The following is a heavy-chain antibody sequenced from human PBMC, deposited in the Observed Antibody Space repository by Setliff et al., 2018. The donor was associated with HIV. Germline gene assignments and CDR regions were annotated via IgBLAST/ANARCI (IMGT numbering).Heavy chain of an antibody. Sequence: ASVKVSCKASGYTFTGHYLHWVRQAPGQGLEWLGWVNPNSGDAIYAQNFQGRITMTRDTSINAAYMELRGLRSDDTAVYYCARNFGLSPSGKYYYYYGMDIWGQGTTVTVS. CDR2: VNPNSGDA. D-gene: IGHD3-10*01. CDR1: GYTFTGHY. CDR3: ARNFGLSPSGKYYYYYGMDI. J-gene: IGHJ6*02. V-gene: IGHV1-2*02.